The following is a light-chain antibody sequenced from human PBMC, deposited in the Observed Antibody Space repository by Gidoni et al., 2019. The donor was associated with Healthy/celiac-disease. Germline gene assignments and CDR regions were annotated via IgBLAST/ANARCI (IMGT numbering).Light chain of an antibody. Sequence: EIVLTQSPATLSLSPGERATLSSRASQSVSSYLAWYPQKPGQAPRLLIYDASNRATGIPARFRGSGSGTDFTLTIRSLEPEDFAVYYCQQRSNWPPGPFGQXTRLEIK. CDR2: DAS. J-gene: IGKJ5*01. CDR3: QQRSNWPPGP. CDR1: QSVSSY. V-gene: IGKV3-11*01.